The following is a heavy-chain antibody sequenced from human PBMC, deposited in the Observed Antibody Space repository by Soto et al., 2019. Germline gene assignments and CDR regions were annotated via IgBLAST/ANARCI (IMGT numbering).Heavy chain of an antibody. CDR2: ISGSGST. J-gene: IGHJ4*02. CDR3: ATESGSTYGYFDY. CDR1: GGSFSGNY. V-gene: IGHV4-34*10. D-gene: IGHD5-18*01. Sequence: SSETLSLTCAVYGGSFSGNYWSWIRQSPGKGLEWIGYISGSGSTGYNPSLKNRLTMSVDRSKNQFTLRLTSVTAADTAVYFCATESGSTYGYFDYWGQGTQVTVSS.